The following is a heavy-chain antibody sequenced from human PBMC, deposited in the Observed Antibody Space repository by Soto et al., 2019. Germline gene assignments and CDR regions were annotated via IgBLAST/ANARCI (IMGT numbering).Heavy chain of an antibody. CDR2: IGGDAVTT. D-gene: IGHD6-19*01. CDR1: GFSFGSYS. V-gene: IGHV3-23*01. J-gene: IGHJ6*02. CDR3: AKALYSSTYARGLDV. Sequence: GGSLRLSCAASGFSFGSYSMTWVRQAPGKGLEWVSVIGGDAVTTYYADSVKGRFTVSRDNFKNTVRLQMNSLRAEDTAVYYCAKALYSSTYARGLDVWGQGTTVTVSS.